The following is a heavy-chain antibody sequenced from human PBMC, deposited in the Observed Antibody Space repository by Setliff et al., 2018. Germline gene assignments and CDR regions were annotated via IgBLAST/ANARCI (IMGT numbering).Heavy chain of an antibody. CDR3: ISLWLGYYGLDV. CDR1: GFTFSNAG. D-gene: IGHD5-18*01. Sequence: GGSLRLSCAASGFTFSNAGMSWVRQAPGKGLEWVGRIKGEADGETTDYAAPVKGRFTISRDDSKNTLYLQMNSLKNEDTAVYYCISLWLGYYGLDVWGQGTTVTVSS. V-gene: IGHV3-15*01. CDR2: IKGEADGETT. J-gene: IGHJ6*02.